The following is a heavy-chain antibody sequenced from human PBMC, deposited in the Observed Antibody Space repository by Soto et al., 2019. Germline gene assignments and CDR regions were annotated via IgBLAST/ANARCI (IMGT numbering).Heavy chain of an antibody. CDR2: ISGSGGSS. D-gene: IGHD6-13*01. V-gene: IGHV3-23*01. CDR3: AKVTKRAAAGRYEYYKYGMDV. Sequence: HPGGSLRLSCAASGFTFSSCAMSWVRQAPGKGLEWVSVISGSGGSSYYAVSVKGRFTISRDNSKNTLFLQMNGLRAEDTAVYYCAKVTKRAAAGRYEYYKYGMDVWGQGTTVTVSS. J-gene: IGHJ6*02. CDR1: GFTFSSCA.